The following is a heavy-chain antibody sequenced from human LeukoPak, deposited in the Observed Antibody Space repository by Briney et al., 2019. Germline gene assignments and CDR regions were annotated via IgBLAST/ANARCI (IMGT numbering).Heavy chain of an antibody. Sequence: ASVKVSCKASGYTFTGYYMHWVRQAPGQGLEWMGWINPNGGGTNYAQKFQGRVTMTRDTSISTAYMELSRLRSDDTAVYYCARVGNYYDSSGYSLRYWGQGTLVTVSS. J-gene: IGHJ4*02. CDR2: INPNGGGT. CDR1: GYTFTGYY. D-gene: IGHD3-22*01. CDR3: ARVGNYYDSSGYSLRY. V-gene: IGHV1-2*02.